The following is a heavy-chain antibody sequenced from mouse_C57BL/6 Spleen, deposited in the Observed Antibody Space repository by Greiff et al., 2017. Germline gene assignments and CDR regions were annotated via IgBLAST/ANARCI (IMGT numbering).Heavy chain of an antibody. D-gene: IGHD2-2*01. J-gene: IGHJ2*01. CDR3: ARGYGGLRLDY. CDR2: INPSTGGT. CDR1: GYSFTGYY. Sequence: EVQLQQSGPELVKPGASVKISCKASGYSFTGYYMNWVKQSPEKSLEWIGEINPSTGGTTYNQKFKAKATLTVDKSSSTAYMQLKSLTSEDSAVYYCARGYGGLRLDYWGKGTTLTVSS. V-gene: IGHV1-42*01.